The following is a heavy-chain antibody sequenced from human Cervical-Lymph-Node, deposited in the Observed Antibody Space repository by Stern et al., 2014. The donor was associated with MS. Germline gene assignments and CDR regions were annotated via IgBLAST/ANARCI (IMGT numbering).Heavy chain of an antibody. CDR2: IYHSGRP. Sequence: QVQLQESGSGLVKPSQTLSLTCAVSRGSISSGGYSCSWIRQPPGRGLGWIGYIYHSGRPYSNPSLKSLLTISVDSSQKQLSLKLSTVTAADTAVYYCARSSTVTPNAFDIWGQGTMVTVSS. D-gene: IGHD4-17*01. V-gene: IGHV4-30-2*01. CDR1: RGSISSGGYS. CDR3: ARSSTVTPNAFDI. J-gene: IGHJ3*02.